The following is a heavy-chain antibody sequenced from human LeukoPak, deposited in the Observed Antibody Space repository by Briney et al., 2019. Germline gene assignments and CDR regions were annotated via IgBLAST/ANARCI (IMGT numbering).Heavy chain of an antibody. V-gene: IGHV1-69*04. CDR1: GGTFSSYA. CDR3: ARAGLRYGGDSSGYYY. J-gene: IGHJ4*02. CDR2: IIPIFGIA. Sequence: GASMKVSCKASGGTFSSYAISWVRQAPGQGLEWMGRIIPIFGIANYAQKFQGRVTITADKSTSTAYMELSSLRSEDTAVYYCARAGLRYGGDSSGYYYWGQGTLVTVSS. D-gene: IGHD3-22*01.